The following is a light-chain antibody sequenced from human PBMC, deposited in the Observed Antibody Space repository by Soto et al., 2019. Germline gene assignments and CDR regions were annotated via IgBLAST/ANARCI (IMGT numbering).Light chain of an antibody. CDR2: GAS. CDR3: QQYGSSSWT. V-gene: IGKV3-20*01. CDR1: QSVSSSY. J-gene: IGKJ1*01. Sequence: EGELTQSAGTLSLYPGERATLSCRASQSVSSSYLAWYQQKPGQAPRLLIYGASSRATGIPDRFSGSGSGTDFTLTISRLEPEDFAVYYCQQYGSSSWTFGQGTKVDI.